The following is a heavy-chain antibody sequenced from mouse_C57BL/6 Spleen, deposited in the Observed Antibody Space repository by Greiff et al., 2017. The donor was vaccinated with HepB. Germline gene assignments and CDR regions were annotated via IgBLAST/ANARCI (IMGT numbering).Heavy chain of an antibody. CDR3: ARLKAAQATGYFDY. J-gene: IGHJ2*01. CDR2: ISSGGSYT. V-gene: IGHV5-6*01. D-gene: IGHD3-2*02. Sequence: EVKLVESGGDLVKPGGSLKLSCAASGFTFSSYGMSWVRQTPDKRLEWVATISSGGSYTYYPDSVKGRFTISRDNAKNTLYLQMSSLKSEDTAMYYCARLKAAQATGYFDYWGQGTTLTVSS. CDR1: GFTFSSYG.